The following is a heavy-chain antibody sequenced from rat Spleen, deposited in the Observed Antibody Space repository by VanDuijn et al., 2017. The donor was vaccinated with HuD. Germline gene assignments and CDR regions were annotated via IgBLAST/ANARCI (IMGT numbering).Heavy chain of an antibody. CDR1: GFTFSDYN. D-gene: IGHD1-9*01. J-gene: IGHJ2*01. CDR3: ARPTTGIPFNY. Sequence: EVQLVESDGGLVQPGRSLKFSCAASGFTFSDYNMAWVRQAPKKGLEWVATISYDGSSTYYRDSVKGRFTISRDNAKSTLYLQMDSLRSEDTAIYYCARPTTGIPFNYWGQGVMVTVSS. CDR2: ISYDGSST. V-gene: IGHV5-7*01.